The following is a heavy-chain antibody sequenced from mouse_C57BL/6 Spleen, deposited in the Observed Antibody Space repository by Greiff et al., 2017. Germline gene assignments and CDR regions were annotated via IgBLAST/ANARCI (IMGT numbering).Heavy chain of an antibody. D-gene: IGHD4-1*01. V-gene: IGHV1-18*01. Sequence: VQLQQSGPELVKPGASVKIPCKASGYTFTDYNMDWVKQSHGKSLEWIGDINPNNGGTIYNQKFKGKATLTVDKASSTAYMELRSLTSEDTAVYYCARSWDGLAWFAYWGQGTLVTVSA. CDR2: INPNNGGT. CDR1: GYTFTDYN. J-gene: IGHJ3*01. CDR3: ARSWDGLAWFAY.